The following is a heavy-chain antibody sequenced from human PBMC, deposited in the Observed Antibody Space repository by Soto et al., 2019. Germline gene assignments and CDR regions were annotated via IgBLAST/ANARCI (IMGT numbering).Heavy chain of an antibody. J-gene: IGHJ6*03. CDR3: ARRVCSSTSCYASGYYYYYMDV. CDR2: IYYSGST. D-gene: IGHD2-2*01. Sequence: SETLSLTCTVSGGSISSYYWSWIRQPPGKGLEWIGYIYYSGSTNYNPSLKSRVTISVDTSKNQFSLKLSSVTAADTAVYYCARRVCSSTSCYASGYYYYYMDVWAKGTTVTVSS. V-gene: IGHV4-59*08. CDR1: GGSISSYY.